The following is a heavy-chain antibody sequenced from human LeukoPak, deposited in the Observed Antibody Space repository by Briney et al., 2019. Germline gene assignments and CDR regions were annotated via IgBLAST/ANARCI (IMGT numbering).Heavy chain of an antibody. Sequence: PGGSLRLSCAASGFTFSSYAMSWVRQAPGKGLEWVSAISGSGGSTYYADSVKGRFTISRDNSKNTLYLQMNSLRAEDTAVYYCAKDSTYYDSSGYYPNFDYWGQGTLVTVSS. CDR1: GFTFSSYA. D-gene: IGHD3-22*01. CDR2: ISGSGGST. V-gene: IGHV3-23*01. J-gene: IGHJ4*02. CDR3: AKDSTYYDSSGYYPNFDY.